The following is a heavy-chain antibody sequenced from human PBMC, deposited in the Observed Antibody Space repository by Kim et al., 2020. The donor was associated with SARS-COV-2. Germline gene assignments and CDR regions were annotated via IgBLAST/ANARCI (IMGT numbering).Heavy chain of an antibody. D-gene: IGHD6-19*01. CDR2: INWNGGST. V-gene: IGHV3-20*04. CDR1: GFTFGDYG. J-gene: IGHJ6*02. Sequence: GGSLRLSCAASGFTFGDYGMSWVRQAPGKGLEWVSGINWNGGSTGYADSVKGRFTISRDNAKNSLYLQMNSLRAEDTALYYCARGRKQWLTYHYYYGMDVWGQGTTVTVSS. CDR3: ARGRKQWLTYHYYYGMDV.